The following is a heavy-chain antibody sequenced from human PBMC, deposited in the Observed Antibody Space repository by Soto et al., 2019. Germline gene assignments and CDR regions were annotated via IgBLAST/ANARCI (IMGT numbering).Heavy chain of an antibody. CDR3: ARDGGPLYYGMDF. CDR1: GDSFKRDDYY. J-gene: IGHJ6*02. Sequence: QLQLQESGPGLVKPSQPLSLTCTVSGDSFKRDDYYWSWIRQPPGKGLEWIGYILYSGTTYYNPSLKSRLIISLDTSKNQFSLNLTSVTAADTAVYYCARDGGPLYYGMDFWGQGTTVTVSS. D-gene: IGHD3-10*01. V-gene: IGHV4-30-4*01. CDR2: ILYSGTT.